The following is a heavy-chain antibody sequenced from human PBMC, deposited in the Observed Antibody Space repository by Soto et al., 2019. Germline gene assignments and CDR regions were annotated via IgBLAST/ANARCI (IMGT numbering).Heavy chain of an antibody. CDR2: NNHNSGGT. J-gene: IGHJ5*02. Sequence: QVQPVQSGAEVKKPGASVKISCKASGHTFTGYYIHWVRQSPGQGLEWMGWNNHNSGGTDYVQKFQGRVTMNRRTSISTVYMELTRLRSADTAVYSCASGKAIDAEIYNGLDPWGQGTLVTVSS. CDR3: ASGKAIDAEIYNGLDP. V-gene: IGHV1-2*02. CDR1: GHTFTGYY. D-gene: IGHD2-2*01.